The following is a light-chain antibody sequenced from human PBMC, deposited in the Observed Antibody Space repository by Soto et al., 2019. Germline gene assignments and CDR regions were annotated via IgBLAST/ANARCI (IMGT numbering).Light chain of an antibody. CDR3: CSYAGTYGL. CDR2: DVT. Sequence: QSALTQPRSVSGSPGQSVTISCTGTSSDFGTYNYVSWYQQHPGKAPKLILYDVTKRPSGVPNRFSGSKSGNTASLTISGLRAEHEADYYCCSYAGTYGLFGGGTKLTVL. V-gene: IGLV2-11*01. J-gene: IGLJ3*02. CDR1: SSDFGTYNY.